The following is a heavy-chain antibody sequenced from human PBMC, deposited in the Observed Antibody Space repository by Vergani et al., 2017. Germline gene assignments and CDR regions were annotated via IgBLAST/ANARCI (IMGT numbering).Heavy chain of an antibody. CDR2: VFYGGRT. Sequence: QVQLQESGPRLVRPSQTLSLSCTVSGDSISTSSYAWGWIRQPPGKTLEWIGTVFYGGRTSYNPSLKSRVTLSLDTSKKQISLHLTSVTAADTAVYYCARHISVVRPSSMTAFDYWGQGTLVTVS. J-gene: IGHJ4*02. CDR1: GDSISTSSYA. V-gene: IGHV4-39*01. CDR3: ARHISVVRPSSMTAFDY. D-gene: IGHD2-21*01.